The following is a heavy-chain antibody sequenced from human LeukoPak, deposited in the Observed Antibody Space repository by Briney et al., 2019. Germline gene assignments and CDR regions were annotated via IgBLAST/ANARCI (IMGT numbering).Heavy chain of an antibody. CDR1: GGTFSSYA. J-gene: IGHJ6*02. CDR2: IIPIFGTA. Sequence: GASVKVSCKASGGTFSSYAISWVRQAPGQGLEWMGGIIPIFGTANYAQKFQGRVTITADESTSTAYMELSSLGSEDTAVYYCARDQVATIPSYYYYGMDVWGQGTTVTVSS. V-gene: IGHV1-69*13. D-gene: IGHD5-12*01. CDR3: ARDQVATIPSYYYYGMDV.